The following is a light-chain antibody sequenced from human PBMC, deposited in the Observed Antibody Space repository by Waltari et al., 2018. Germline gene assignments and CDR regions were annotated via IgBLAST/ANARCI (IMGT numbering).Light chain of an antibody. CDR3: QHYSSYPYT. CDR1: QSVSHW. CDR2: KAS. J-gene: IGKJ2*01. Sequence: EIQLTQSPSTLSASVADGATITCRASQSVSHWLSWYQEQPGKPPKLLIYKASGLENGVPSRFSGSGSETEFSLTISGLQPDDFATYYCQHYSSYPYTFGQGTRLEIK. V-gene: IGKV1-5*03.